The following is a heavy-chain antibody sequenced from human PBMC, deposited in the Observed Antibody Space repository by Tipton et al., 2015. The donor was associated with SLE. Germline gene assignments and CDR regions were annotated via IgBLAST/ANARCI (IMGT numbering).Heavy chain of an antibody. CDR1: GGSFSGYY. D-gene: IGHD5-12*01. CDR2: INHSGSI. CDR3: ARAPEWLRFPDY. Sequence: TLSLTCAVYGGSFSGYYWSWIRQPPGKGLEWIGEINHSGSINYNPSLKSRVTISVDTSKNQFSLKLSSVTAADTAVYYCARAPEWLRFPDYWGQGTLVTVSS. V-gene: IGHV4-34*01. J-gene: IGHJ4*02.